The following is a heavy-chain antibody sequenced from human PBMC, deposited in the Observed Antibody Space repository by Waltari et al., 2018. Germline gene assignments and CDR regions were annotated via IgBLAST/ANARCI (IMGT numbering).Heavy chain of an antibody. CDR1: GFTFSSYG. D-gene: IGHD2-2*01. CDR2: IRYDGSNK. Sequence: QVQLVESGGGVVQPGGSLRLSCAASGFTFSSYGMHWVRQAPGKGLEWVAFIRYDGSNKYYADSVKSRFTISRDNSKNTLYLRMNSLRAEDTAVYYCAKDRCSSTSCFWGSFDYWGQGTLVTVSS. CDR3: AKDRCSSTSCFWGSFDY. J-gene: IGHJ4*02. V-gene: IGHV3-30*02.